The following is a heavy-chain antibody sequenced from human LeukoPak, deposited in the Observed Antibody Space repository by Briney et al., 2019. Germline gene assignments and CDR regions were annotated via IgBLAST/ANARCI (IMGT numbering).Heavy chain of an antibody. Sequence: QSGGSLRLSCAASGFTFSTYAMSWVRQAPGKGLEWVSSIGGSGDTTYYADAVKGRFTISRDNSKNTLYLQMNSLRVDDTAVYYYVEDVVVIVAAKPGIWGQGTLVTVSS. CDR1: GFTFSTYA. CDR2: IGGSGDTT. CDR3: VEDVVVIVAAKPGI. D-gene: IGHD2-15*01. V-gene: IGHV3-23*01. J-gene: IGHJ4*02.